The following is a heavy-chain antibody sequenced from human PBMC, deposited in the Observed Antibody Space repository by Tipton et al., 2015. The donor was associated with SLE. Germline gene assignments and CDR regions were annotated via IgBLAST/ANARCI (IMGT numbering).Heavy chain of an antibody. Sequence: SLRLSCTASGFTFSNYWMTWVRQAPGKGLEWVANIKEDGSEENYVDAVKGRFTISRDNARKSLYLQMNSLRADDTARYSCFTSTIEATVTGGWGQGTLVTVSS. D-gene: IGHD6-25*01. J-gene: IGHJ4*01. CDR3: FTSTIEATVTGG. CDR1: GFTFSNYW. CDR2: IKEDGSEE. V-gene: IGHV3-7*03.